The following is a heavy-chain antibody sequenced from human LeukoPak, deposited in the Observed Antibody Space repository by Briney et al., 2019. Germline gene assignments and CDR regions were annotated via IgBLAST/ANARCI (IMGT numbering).Heavy chain of an antibody. J-gene: IGHJ6*02. V-gene: IGHV3-13*01. D-gene: IGHD3-16*02. CDR1: GFTVSEYD. Sequence: GGSLRLSCAASGFTVSEYDMHWVSQATGKGLEWVSAIGVVGDTYYVGSVKGRFTMSRDNASNKVHLQMNSLRDGDTGFYYCLRDYHGMDVWGQGTTVIDSS. CDR3: LRDYHGMDV. CDR2: IGVVGDT.